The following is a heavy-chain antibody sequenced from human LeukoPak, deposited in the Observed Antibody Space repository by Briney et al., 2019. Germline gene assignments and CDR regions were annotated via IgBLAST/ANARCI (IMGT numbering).Heavy chain of an antibody. CDR2: ISSSGSTI. CDR3: ARVPGLRFLEWPPYYYYMDV. V-gene: IGHV3-11*04. J-gene: IGHJ6*03. D-gene: IGHD3-3*01. Sequence: GGSLRLSCADSGFTFSDYYMSWIRQAPGKGLEWVSYISSSGSTIYYADSVKGRFTISRDNAKNSLYLQMNSLRAEDTAVYYCARVPGLRFLEWPPYYYYMDVWGKGTTVTVSS. CDR1: GFTFSDYY.